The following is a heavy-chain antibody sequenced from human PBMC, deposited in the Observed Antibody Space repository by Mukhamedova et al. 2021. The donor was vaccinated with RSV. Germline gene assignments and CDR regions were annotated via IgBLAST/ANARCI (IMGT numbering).Heavy chain of an antibody. D-gene: IGHD5-18*01. CDR3: TRDTRPWIRGPSYYFAF. Sequence: GKGLEWVSSISGNGMYITYSDSVKGRFTISRDNTKNSLYLQMDRLRVEDTGLYYCTRDTRPWIRGPSYYFAFWGQGTLATVSS. V-gene: IGHV3-21*06. J-gene: IGHJ4*02. CDR2: ISGNGMYI.